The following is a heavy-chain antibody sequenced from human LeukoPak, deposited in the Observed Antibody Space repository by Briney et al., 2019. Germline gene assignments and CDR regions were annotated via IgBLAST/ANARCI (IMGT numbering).Heavy chain of an antibody. CDR3: ATIDYGDSRLGMDV. V-gene: IGHV4-39*07. D-gene: IGHD4-17*01. J-gene: IGHJ6*02. Sequence: PSETLSLTCTVSGGSISSSFCYWGWIRQPPGKGLEWIGSIYHSGSTYYNPSLKSRVTISVDTSKNQFSLKLSSVTAADTAVYYCATIDYGDSRLGMDVWGQGTTVTVSS. CDR2: IYHSGST. CDR1: GGSISSSFCY.